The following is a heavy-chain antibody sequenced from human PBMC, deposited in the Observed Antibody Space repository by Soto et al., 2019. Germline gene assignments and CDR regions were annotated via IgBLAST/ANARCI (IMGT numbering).Heavy chain of an antibody. V-gene: IGHV3-9*01. CDR1: GFTFDDYA. CDR3: ARLDRYYYYYGMDV. J-gene: IGHJ6*02. CDR2: ISWNSVSL. D-gene: IGHD4-17*01. Sequence: GGSLRLSCVASGFTFDDYAMHWVRQVPGKGLEWVSGISWNSVSLGYADSVEDRFTISRDNAKNSLYLQMNSLRAEDTALYYCARLDRYYYYYGMDVWGQGTTVTVSS.